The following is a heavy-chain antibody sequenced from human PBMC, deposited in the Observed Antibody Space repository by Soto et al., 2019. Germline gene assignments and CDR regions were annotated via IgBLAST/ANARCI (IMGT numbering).Heavy chain of an antibody. CDR2: IKQDGSEK. V-gene: IGHV3-7*01. J-gene: IGHJ4*02. CDR1: GFTFSNYW. Sequence: GGSLRLSCTVSGFTFSNYWMSWVRQAPGQGLEWVANIKQDGSEKYYVDSVEGRFTISRDNAENSLYLEMNSLRAEDTAVYYCARGGHYDILTGYYMNYWGPGTLVTVSS. CDR3: ARGGHYDILTGYYMNY. D-gene: IGHD3-9*01.